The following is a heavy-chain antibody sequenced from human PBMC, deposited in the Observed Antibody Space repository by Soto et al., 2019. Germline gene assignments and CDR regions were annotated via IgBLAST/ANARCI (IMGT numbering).Heavy chain of an antibody. V-gene: IGHV3-30*09. CDR2: ISYDGTNK. CDR1: GFTFSSFS. CDR3: ARTTAVAGTPEFDY. Sequence: SGGGVVQPGRSLRLSCAASGFTFSSFSLHWVRQAPGKGLEWLALISYDGTNKYNADSVKGRFAISRDNSKNTLYLQLNSLRPEDTAVYYCARTTAVAGTPEFDYWGQGTLVTVSS. D-gene: IGHD6-19*01. J-gene: IGHJ4*02.